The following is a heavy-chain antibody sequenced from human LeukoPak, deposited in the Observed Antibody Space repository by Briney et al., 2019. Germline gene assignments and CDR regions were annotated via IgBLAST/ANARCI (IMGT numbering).Heavy chain of an antibody. J-gene: IGHJ6*02. CDR3: AKRGSPSSYYYYGMDV. Sequence: GGSLRLSCAASGFTFSSYAMSWVRQAPGKGLEWVSAISGSGGSTYYADSVKGRFTISRDNSKNMLYLQMNSLRAEDTAVYYCAKRGSPSSYYYYGMDVWGQGTTVTVSS. CDR2: ISGSGGST. D-gene: IGHD6-13*01. V-gene: IGHV3-23*01. CDR1: GFTFSSYA.